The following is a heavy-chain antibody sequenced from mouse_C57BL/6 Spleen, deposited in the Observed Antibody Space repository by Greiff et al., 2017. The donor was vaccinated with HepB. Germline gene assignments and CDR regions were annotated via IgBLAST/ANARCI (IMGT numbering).Heavy chain of an antibody. J-gene: IGHJ2*01. Sequence: VQLQQSGAELVKPGASVKMSCKASGYTFTSYTMHWVKQRPGQGLEWIGYIHPSSGYTKYNQKFKDKATLTADKSSSTAYMQLSSLTTEDSAVYYGARKSTTASYWGQGINHTVSS. D-gene: IGHD6-1*01. CDR2: IHPSSGYT. CDR3: ARKSTTASY. V-gene: IGHV1-4*01. CDR1: GYTFTSYT.